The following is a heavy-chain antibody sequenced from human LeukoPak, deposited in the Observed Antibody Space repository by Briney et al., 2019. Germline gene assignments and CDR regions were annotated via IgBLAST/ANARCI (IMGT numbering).Heavy chain of an antibody. D-gene: IGHD1-26*01. Sequence: PGGSLRLSCVTFAFMFSSYGMHWVRQAPAKGLEWVAFTRSDGSDKYYRDSVKGRFTISRDNSKNTLYLQMNSLRAEDTAVYYCGKHDSASDYWGQGTLVTVSS. CDR2: TRSDGSDK. V-gene: IGHV3-30*02. J-gene: IGHJ4*02. CDR3: GKHDSASDY. CDR1: AFMFSSYG.